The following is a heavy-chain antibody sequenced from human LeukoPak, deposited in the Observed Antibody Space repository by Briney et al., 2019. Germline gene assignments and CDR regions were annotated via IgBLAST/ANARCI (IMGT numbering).Heavy chain of an antibody. CDR3: AKSVGYSYGSPLDY. D-gene: IGHD5-18*01. CDR2: ISLDGSNK. V-gene: IGHV3-30*18. Sequence: GGSLRLSCVASGITFGSYGMYWVRQAPGKGLEWVAVISLDGSNKYYADSVKGRFTISRDNSKNTLFLQMNSLRAEDTAAYDCAKSVGYSYGSPLDYWGQGTLVTVS. CDR1: GITFGSYG. J-gene: IGHJ4*02.